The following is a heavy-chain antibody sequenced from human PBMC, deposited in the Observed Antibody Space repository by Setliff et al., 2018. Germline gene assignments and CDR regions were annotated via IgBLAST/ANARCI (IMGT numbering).Heavy chain of an antibody. CDR1: GYSFSIYW. CDR2: IYPGDSGT. V-gene: IGHV5-51*01. Sequence: GESLKISCKGSGYSFSIYWIGWVRQMPGKGLEWMGIIYPGDSGTLYRPSFRGQVTISADKSIITAYLQWSSLKASDTAMYYCARRAGDEVDIWGQGTMVTVSS. D-gene: IGHD1-26*01. CDR3: ARRAGDEVDI. J-gene: IGHJ3*02.